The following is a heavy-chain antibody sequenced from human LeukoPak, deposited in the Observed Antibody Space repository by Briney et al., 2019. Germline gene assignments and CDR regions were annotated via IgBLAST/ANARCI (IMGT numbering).Heavy chain of an antibody. Sequence: ASVKVSCKASGYTFTSYGISGVRQAPGQGLEWMGWISAYNGNTNYAQRLQGRVTMTTDTSTSTAYMELRSLRSDDTAVYYCARGGYYYDSSGYYYFDYWGQGTLVTVSS. CDR1: GYTFTSYG. CDR3: ARGGYYYDSSGYYYFDY. CDR2: ISAYNGNT. J-gene: IGHJ4*02. D-gene: IGHD3-22*01. V-gene: IGHV1-18*01.